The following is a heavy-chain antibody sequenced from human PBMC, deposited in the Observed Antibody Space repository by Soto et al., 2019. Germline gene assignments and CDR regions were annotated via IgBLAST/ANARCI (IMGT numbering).Heavy chain of an antibody. CDR2: FYVGGST. CDR1: GDSVNNYY. CDR3: ARLRSAGGVRGVISWFDP. V-gene: IGHV4-59*08. Sequence: QVQLQESGRGLVKPSETLSLTCTVSGDSVNNYYWIWIRQPPGKGLEYMGHFYVGGSTNYNPSLQSRLTISLDTSKNQLSLKLNSVTAAYTAIYYCARLRSAGGVRGVISWFDPWGQGILVSVSS. J-gene: IGHJ5*02. D-gene: IGHD3-10*01.